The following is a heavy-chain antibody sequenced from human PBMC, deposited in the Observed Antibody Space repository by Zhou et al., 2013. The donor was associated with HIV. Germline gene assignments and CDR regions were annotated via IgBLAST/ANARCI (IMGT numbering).Heavy chain of an antibody. D-gene: IGHD3-22*01. CDR2: IFYSGST. CDR1: GGSISSSSYY. CDR3: ARHGFGGIIVVLLRWFDP. V-gene: IGHV4-39*01. J-gene: IGHJ5*02. Sequence: VQLQESGPGLVKSSETLSLTCTVSGGSISSSSYYWGWIRQPPGKGLEWIGSIFYSGSTYYNASLKSRVTISVDTSKNQFSLKVNSVTAADTAVYYCARHGFGGIIVVLLRWFDPWATEPWSPSPQ.